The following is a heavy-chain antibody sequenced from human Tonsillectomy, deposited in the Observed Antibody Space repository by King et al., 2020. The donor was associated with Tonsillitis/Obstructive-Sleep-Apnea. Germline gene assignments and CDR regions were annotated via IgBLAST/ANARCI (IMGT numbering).Heavy chain of an antibody. D-gene: IGHD2-2*01. J-gene: IGHJ6*03. CDR2: IKSKTDGGTT. CDR3: TADGEYCSSTSCHPPYYYYYLAV. CDR1: GFIFSNAW. Sequence: VQLVESGGGLVKPGGSLRLSCAASGFIFSNAWMSWVRQAPGKGLEWVGRIKSKTDGGTTDYAAPVKGRFTISRDDSKNTLYLQMNSLKTEDTAVYYCTADGEYCSSTSCHPPYYYYYLAVGGKGTTVTVSS. V-gene: IGHV3-15*01.